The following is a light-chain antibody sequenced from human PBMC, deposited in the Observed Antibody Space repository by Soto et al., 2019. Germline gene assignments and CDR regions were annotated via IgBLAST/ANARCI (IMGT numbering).Light chain of an antibody. CDR1: QSISSN. Sequence: EIGITQSPAPLSLSPGERGTLSCGASQSISSNLAWYQQKPGQAPRLLIYGASSRATGSPARFSGSGSGTEFTLTISSLQSEDFAVYYCQQYNNWPITFGQGTRLEIK. J-gene: IGKJ5*01. V-gene: IGKV3-15*01. CDR3: QQYNNWPIT. CDR2: GAS.